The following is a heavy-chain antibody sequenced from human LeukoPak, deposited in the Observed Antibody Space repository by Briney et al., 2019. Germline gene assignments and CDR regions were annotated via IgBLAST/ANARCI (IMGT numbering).Heavy chain of an antibody. V-gene: IGHV3-48*01. CDR1: GFIFSSYS. J-gene: IGHJ4*02. Sequence: PGGSLRLSCAASGFIFSSYSMKWVRQARGRGLEGVSYISRSSSSIYYADAVEGRFTISRDNAKNSLYLQMNSLRAEDTAVYYCARVYRRYFDYWGQGTLVTVSS. CDR2: ISRSSSSI. D-gene: IGHD1-14*01. CDR3: ARVYRRYFDY.